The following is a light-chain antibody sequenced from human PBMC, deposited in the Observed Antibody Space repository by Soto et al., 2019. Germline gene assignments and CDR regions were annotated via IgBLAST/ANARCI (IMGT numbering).Light chain of an antibody. CDR3: SSYTSSSTLV. Sequence: QSALTQPASVSGSPGQSITISCTGTSSDVGNYKYVSWYQQHPGKAPKVMIHDVSNRPSGVSNRFSGSKSGNTASLTISGLQAEDEADYYCSSYTSSSTLVFGGGTKLTVL. V-gene: IGLV2-14*01. CDR2: DVS. J-gene: IGLJ3*02. CDR1: SSDVGNYKY.